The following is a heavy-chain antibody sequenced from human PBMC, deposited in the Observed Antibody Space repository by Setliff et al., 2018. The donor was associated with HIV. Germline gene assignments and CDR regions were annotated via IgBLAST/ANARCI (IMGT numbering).Heavy chain of an antibody. Sequence: SETLSLTCAVSGYSLSSGYFWGWIRQPPGKGLEWIGSIYHSGSTYYNPSLKSRVTISVDTSKNQFSLKLSSVTAADTAVYYCASTSRRLGDSSGNEGAFDIWGQGTMVTVPS. D-gene: IGHD3-22*01. V-gene: IGHV4-38-2*01. CDR1: GYSLSSGYF. CDR3: ASTSRRLGDSSGNEGAFDI. CDR2: IYHSGST. J-gene: IGHJ3*02.